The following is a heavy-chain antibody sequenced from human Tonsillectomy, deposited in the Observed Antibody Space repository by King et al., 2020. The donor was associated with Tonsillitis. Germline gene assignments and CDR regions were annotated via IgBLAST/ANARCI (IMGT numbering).Heavy chain of an antibody. CDR1: GFTFSSYA. CDR2: ISYDGRNK. Sequence: QLVQSGGGVVQPGRSLRLSCAASGFTFSSYAMHWVRQAPGKGLEWVAIISYDGRNKYYADSVKGRFTISRDNSKNTVFVQMNSLRAEDTAVYFCAREGGRGLDYWGQGTLVTVSS. J-gene: IGHJ4*02. CDR3: AREGGRGLDY. D-gene: IGHD5-12*01. V-gene: IGHV3-30*04.